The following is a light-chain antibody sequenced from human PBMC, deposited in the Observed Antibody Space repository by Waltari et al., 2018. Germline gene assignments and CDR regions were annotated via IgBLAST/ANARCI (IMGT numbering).Light chain of an antibody. J-gene: IGKJ4*01. CDR1: QSISSW. Sequence: DIQMTQSPSTLSASVGDRITITCWASQSISSWLAWYQQKPGKAPKLLIYKASTLESGVPSRFSGSGSGREFTLTISSLQPDDFGTYYCQQFSSYPVTFGGGTKVDIK. CDR3: QQFSSYPVT. V-gene: IGKV1-5*03. CDR2: KAS.